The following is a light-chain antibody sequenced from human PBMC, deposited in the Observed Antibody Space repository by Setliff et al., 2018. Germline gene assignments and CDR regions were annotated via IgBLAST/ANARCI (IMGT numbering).Light chain of an antibody. CDR3: SSYASSETLV. CDR1: SSDIGAYTY. J-gene: IGLJ2*01. V-gene: IGLV2-14*03. CDR2: DVS. Sequence: QSALTQPASLSGSPGQSITISCTGTSSDIGAYTYVSWYQQHPGKAPKLLISDVSYRPSGVSHRFSGSKSGNTASLTISWLQAEDEADYYCSSYASSETLVFGGGTKVTVL.